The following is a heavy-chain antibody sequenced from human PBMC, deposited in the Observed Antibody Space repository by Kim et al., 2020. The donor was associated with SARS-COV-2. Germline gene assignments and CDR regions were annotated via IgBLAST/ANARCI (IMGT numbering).Heavy chain of an antibody. CDR3: AREMGDIAAVFLWYFDL. J-gene: IGHJ2*01. CDR2: IYHSGST. Sequence: SETLSLTCAVSGGSISSSNWWSWVRQPPGKGLEWIGEIYHSGSTNYNPSLKSRVTISVDKSKNQFSLKLSSVTAADTAVYYCAREMGDIAAVFLWYFDLWGRGTLVTVSS. CDR1: GGSISSSNW. V-gene: IGHV4-4*02. D-gene: IGHD6-13*01.